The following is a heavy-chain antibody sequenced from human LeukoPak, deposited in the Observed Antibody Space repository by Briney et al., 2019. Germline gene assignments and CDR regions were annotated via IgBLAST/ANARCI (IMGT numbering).Heavy chain of an antibody. V-gene: IGHV3-23*01. CDR2: ISGSGGST. Sequence: PGGSLRLSCAASGFTFSSYAMSWVRQAPGKGLEWGSAISGSGGSTYYADSVKGRFTISRDNSKNTLYLQMNSLRAEDTAVYYCANEDSSGWYASGVMDYWGQGTLVTVSS. D-gene: IGHD6-19*01. CDR3: ANEDSSGWYASGVMDY. J-gene: IGHJ4*02. CDR1: GFTFSSYA.